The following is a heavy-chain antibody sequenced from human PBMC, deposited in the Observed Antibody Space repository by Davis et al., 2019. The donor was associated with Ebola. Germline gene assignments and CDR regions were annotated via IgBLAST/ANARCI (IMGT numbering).Heavy chain of an antibody. CDR2: ISMSGGST. CDR3: VQGTTSCHV. V-gene: IGHV3-23*01. J-gene: IGHJ4*02. CDR1: EFTFSSYG. D-gene: IGHD2-2*01. Sequence: PGGSLRLSCAASEFTFSSYGMTWVRQVPGKGLECVAAISMSGGSTDYADSVKGRFTISRDNSKNMLYLQMNSLRVEDAALYYCVQGTTSCHVWGQGTLVTVSS.